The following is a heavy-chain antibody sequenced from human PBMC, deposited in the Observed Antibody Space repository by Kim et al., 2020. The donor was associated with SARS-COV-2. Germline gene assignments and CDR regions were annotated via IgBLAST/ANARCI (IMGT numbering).Heavy chain of an antibody. V-gene: IGHV1-18*04. CDR3: ARFLTYSESSGYYRSDDAFDV. D-gene: IGHD3-22*01. CDR2: ISAYNGNT. CDR1: GYTFTSYG. J-gene: IGHJ3*01. Sequence: ASVKVSCKASGYTFTSYGISWVRQAPGQGLEWMGWISAYNGNTNYAQKLQGRVTMTTDTSTSTAYMELRSLRSDDTAVYYCARFLTYSESSGYYRSDDAFDVWGQGTMVSVSS.